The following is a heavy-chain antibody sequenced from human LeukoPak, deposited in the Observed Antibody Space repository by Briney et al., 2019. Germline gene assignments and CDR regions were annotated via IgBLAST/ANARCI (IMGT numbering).Heavy chain of an antibody. Sequence: PSETLSLTCTVSGGSISSYYWSWIRQPAGKGLEWIGRISASGSTNYAPSLRSRVTMSVDTSKNQFSLKLNSVTAADTAVYYCATDISWFDPWGRGTLVTVPS. V-gene: IGHV4-4*07. J-gene: IGHJ5*02. CDR3: ATDISWFDP. CDR1: GGSISSYY. CDR2: ISASGST.